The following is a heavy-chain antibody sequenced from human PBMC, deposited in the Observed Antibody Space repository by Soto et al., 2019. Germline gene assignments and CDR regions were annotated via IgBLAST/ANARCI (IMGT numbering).Heavy chain of an antibody. Sequence: PXGSLRLSCAASGFTVSSNNMSWVRQAPGKGLEWVSGIYSGGSTYYADSVKGRFTISRDNSKNTLYLQMNSLRAEDTAVYYCARDTVGDFWSPLYYYGMDVWGQGTTVTVSS. CDR3: ARDTVGDFWSPLYYYGMDV. D-gene: IGHD3-3*01. J-gene: IGHJ6*02. CDR1: GFTVSSNN. CDR2: IYSGGST. V-gene: IGHV3-53*01.